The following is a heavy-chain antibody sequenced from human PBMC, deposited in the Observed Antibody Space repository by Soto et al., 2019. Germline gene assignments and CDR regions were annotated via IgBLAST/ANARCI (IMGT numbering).Heavy chain of an antibody. Sequence: GGSMRLSCAASGLNISSYARSWVRQEPGKGLEWVSAISGSGGSTYYADSVRGRFTISRDNSKNTLYLQMNSLRAEDTAVYYCAKDQAGTRYYYYYMDVWGKGTTVTVSS. CDR2: ISGSGGST. V-gene: IGHV3-23*01. J-gene: IGHJ6*03. CDR1: GLNISSYA. CDR3: AKDQAGTRYYYYYMDV.